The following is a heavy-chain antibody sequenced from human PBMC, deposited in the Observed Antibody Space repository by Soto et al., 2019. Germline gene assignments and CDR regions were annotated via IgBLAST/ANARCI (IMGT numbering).Heavy chain of an antibody. CDR3: AVAAVREIMAQESSGMAV. J-gene: IGHJ6*02. D-gene: IGHD3-10*01. CDR2: IMPTVDSA. Sequence: QVQLVQSGAEVNTPGSSVKVSCKASGSTLSDYAISWVRQAPGQVLKWMGGIMPTVDSANYAQNFQGILTISADESTSTANLELSSLRSDDTAVYYCAVAAVREIMAQESSGMAVWGQGTTVIVSS. CDR1: GSTLSDYA. V-gene: IGHV1-69*01.